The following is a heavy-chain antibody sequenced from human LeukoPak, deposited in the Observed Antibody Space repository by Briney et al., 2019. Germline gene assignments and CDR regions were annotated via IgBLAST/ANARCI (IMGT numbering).Heavy chain of an antibody. V-gene: IGHV3-23*01. D-gene: IGHD3-10*01. J-gene: IGHJ4*02. CDR2: ISGSGIT. CDR1: GFTFSSYA. CDR3: AKRYYGSGNYDPLFDY. Sequence: GGSLRLSCAASGFTFSSYAMSWVRQAPGKGLEWVSAISGSGITYYADSVKGRFTISRDNSKNTLYLQMNSLRAEDTAVYYCAKRYYGSGNYDPLFDYWGQGTLVTVSS.